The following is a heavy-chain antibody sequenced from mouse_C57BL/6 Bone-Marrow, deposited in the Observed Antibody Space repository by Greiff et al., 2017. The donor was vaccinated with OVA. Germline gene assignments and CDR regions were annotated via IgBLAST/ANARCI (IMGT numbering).Heavy chain of an antibody. D-gene: IGHD1-1*01. Sequence: VQLQQPGAELVMPGASVKLSCKASGYTFTSYWMHWVKQRPGQGLEWIGEIDPSDSYTNYNQKFKGKSTLTVDKSYSTAYMQLSSLTSEDSAVYYCARGDYYGSSWFAYWGQGTLVTVSA. CDR3: ARGDYYGSSWFAY. CDR1: GYTFTSYW. J-gene: IGHJ3*01. V-gene: IGHV1-69*01. CDR2: IDPSDSYT.